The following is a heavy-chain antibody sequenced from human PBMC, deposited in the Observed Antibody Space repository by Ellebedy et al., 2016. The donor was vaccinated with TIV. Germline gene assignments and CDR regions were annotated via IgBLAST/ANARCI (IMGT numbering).Heavy chain of an antibody. CDR1: GGSISSSSYY. CDR2: IYYSGST. Sequence: GSLRLSXTVSGGSISSSSYYWGWIRQPPGKGLEWIGSIYYSGSTYYNPSLKSRVTISVDTSKNQFSLKLSSVTAADTAVYYCARHKSGSYLSAFDIWGQGTMVTVSS. D-gene: IGHD1-26*01. J-gene: IGHJ3*02. V-gene: IGHV4-39*01. CDR3: ARHKSGSYLSAFDI.